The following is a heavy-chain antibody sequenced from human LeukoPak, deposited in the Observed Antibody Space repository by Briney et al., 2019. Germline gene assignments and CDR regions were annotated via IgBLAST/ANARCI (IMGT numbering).Heavy chain of an antibody. CDR3: ARHRTEYPAAAGTCFDY. Sequence: SETLSLTCTVSGGSISISSYYWGWIRQPPGKGLEWIGSIYYSGSTYYNPSLKSRVTISVDTSKNQFSLKLSSVTAADTAVYYCARHRTEYPAAAGTCFDYWGQGTLVTVSS. CDR1: GGSISISSYY. CDR2: IYYSGST. V-gene: IGHV4-39*01. D-gene: IGHD6-13*01. J-gene: IGHJ4*02.